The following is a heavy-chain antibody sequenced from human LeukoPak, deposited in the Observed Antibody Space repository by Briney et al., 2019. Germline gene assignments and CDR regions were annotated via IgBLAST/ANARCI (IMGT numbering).Heavy chain of an antibody. D-gene: IGHD5-18*01. CDR2: ISGSGGST. V-gene: IGHV3-23*01. Sequence: GGSLRLSCAASGFTFSSYAMSWVRQAPGKGLEWVSAISGSGGSTYYADSVKGRFTISRDNSKNTLYLQMNSLRAEDTAVYCCAKEYTAMVNDYNWFDPWGQGTLVTVSS. CDR1: GFTFSSYA. CDR3: AKEYTAMVNDYNWFDP. J-gene: IGHJ5*02.